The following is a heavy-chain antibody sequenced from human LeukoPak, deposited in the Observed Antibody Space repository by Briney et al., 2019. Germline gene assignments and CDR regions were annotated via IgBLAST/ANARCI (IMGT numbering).Heavy chain of an antibody. J-gene: IGHJ3*02. Sequence: GASVKVSCKASGYTFTGYYMHWVRQAPGQGLEWMGWINPNSGGTNYAQKFQDRVTMTRDTSISTAYMELSRLRSDDTAVYYCARVRRIVATMRAFDIWGQGTMVTVSS. CDR1: GYTFTGYY. CDR3: ARVRRIVATMRAFDI. D-gene: IGHD5-12*01. CDR2: INPNSGGT. V-gene: IGHV1-2*02.